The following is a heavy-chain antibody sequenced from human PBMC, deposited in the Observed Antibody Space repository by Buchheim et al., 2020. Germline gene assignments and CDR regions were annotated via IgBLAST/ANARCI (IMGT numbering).Heavy chain of an antibody. CDR2: ISYDGSNK. Sequence: QVQLVESGGGVVQPGRSLRLSCAASAFTFSSYAMHWVRRAPGKGLGWVAAISYDGSNKYYADSVKGRFTISRDNSKNTLFMQMNSLRAEDTAVYYCARGGWFGEYEDSYLFDYWGQGTL. CDR1: AFTFSSYA. J-gene: IGHJ4*02. CDR3: ARGGWFGEYEDSYLFDY. D-gene: IGHD3-10*01. V-gene: IGHV3-30-3*01.